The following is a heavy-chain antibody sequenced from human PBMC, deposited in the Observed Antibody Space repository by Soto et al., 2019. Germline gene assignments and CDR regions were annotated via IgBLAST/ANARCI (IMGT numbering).Heavy chain of an antibody. CDR3: ARDTAPSDV. V-gene: IGHV4-39*02. D-gene: IGHD4-17*01. CDR2: IYYSGST. Sequence: SETLSLTCTVSGGSISSSSYYWGWIRQPPGKGLEWIGSIYYSGSTYYNPSLKSRVTISVDTSKNQFSLKLSSVTAEDTAVYYCARDTAPSDVWGQGTTVTVSS. J-gene: IGHJ6*02. CDR1: GGSISSSSYY.